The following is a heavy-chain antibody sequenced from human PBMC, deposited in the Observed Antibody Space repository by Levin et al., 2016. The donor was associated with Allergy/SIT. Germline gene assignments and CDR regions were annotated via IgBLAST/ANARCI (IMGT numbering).Heavy chain of an antibody. CDR1: GFTFSDNS. CDR2: ISSSLSSI. Sequence: GESLKISCVASGFTFSDNSMNWVRQAPGKGLEWVSYISSSLSSIYYAESVKGRFTISRDNAKNSLYLQMDSLRAEDTAVHFCARGPGYSSSWYGYYFDYWGQGTLVTVSS. CDR3: ARGPGYSSSWYGYYFDY. D-gene: IGHD6-13*01. V-gene: IGHV3-48*01. J-gene: IGHJ4*02.